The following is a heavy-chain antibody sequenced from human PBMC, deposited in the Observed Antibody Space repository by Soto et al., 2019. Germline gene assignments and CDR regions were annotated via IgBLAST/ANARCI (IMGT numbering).Heavy chain of an antibody. CDR2: IYPGDSDT. Sequence: GGSLRLSCKGSGYSFTSYWIGWVRQMPGKGLEWMGIIYPGDSDTRYSPSFQGQVTISADKSISTAYLQWSSLKASDTAMYYCASDQYYTKAFDIWGQGTMVTVSS. D-gene: IGHD3-10*01. V-gene: IGHV5-51*01. CDR1: GYSFTSYW. CDR3: ASDQYYTKAFDI. J-gene: IGHJ3*02.